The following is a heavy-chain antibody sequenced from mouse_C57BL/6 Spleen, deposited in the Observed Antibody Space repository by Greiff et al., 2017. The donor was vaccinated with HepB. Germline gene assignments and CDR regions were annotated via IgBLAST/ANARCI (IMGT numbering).Heavy chain of an antibody. CDR2: ILPGSGST. J-gene: IGHJ4*01. V-gene: IGHV1-9*01. D-gene: IGHD2-4*01. CDR1: GYTFTGYW. CDR3: AKGGYYDLLDAMDY. Sequence: VKLVESGAELMKPGASVKLSCKATGYTFTGYWIEWVKQRPGHGLEWIGEILPGSGSTNYNEKFKGKATFTADKSSNTAYMQLSSLTTEDSAVYYCAKGGYYDLLDAMDYWGQGTSVTVSS.